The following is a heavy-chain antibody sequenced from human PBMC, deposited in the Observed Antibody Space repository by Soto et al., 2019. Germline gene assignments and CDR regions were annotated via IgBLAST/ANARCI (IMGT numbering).Heavy chain of an antibody. D-gene: IGHD3-3*01. J-gene: IGHJ6*02. CDR3: ARLYYDYV. CDR2: VSLDSDTI. Sequence: ERSLRRSCRDSGYGFRTYSMNWVRQAPGQGLEWIAYVSLDSDTIQYADSVKGRFTISRDDAENSLYLQMDSLRDEDTATYYCARLYYDYVWGQGTTVTVSS. V-gene: IGHV3-48*02. CDR1: GYGFRTYS.